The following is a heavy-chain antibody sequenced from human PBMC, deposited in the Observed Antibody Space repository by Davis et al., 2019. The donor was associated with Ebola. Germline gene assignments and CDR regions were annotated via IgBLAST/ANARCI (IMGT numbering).Heavy chain of an antibody. Sequence: HTGGSLRLSCAASGFTFSSYWMHWVRQAPGKGLVWVSCINRDGSTTTYADSVKGRFTISRDNAKNTLYLQMNSLRAEDTAVYYCARDRGLWGRGYSYTNWFDPWGQGTLVTVSS. V-gene: IGHV3-74*03. D-gene: IGHD5-18*01. CDR2: INRDGSTT. CDR3: ARDRGLWGRGYSYTNWFDP. CDR1: GFTFSSYW. J-gene: IGHJ5*02.